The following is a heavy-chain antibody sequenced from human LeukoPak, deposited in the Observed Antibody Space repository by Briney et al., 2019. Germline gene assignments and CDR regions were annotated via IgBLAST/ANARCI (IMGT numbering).Heavy chain of an antibody. J-gene: IGHJ4*02. Sequence: KPGGSLRLSCAASGFTFSDHYMTWIRPAPGKGLEWISYWSSGSNYTNYADSVRGRFTISRDNSKNSLYLQMNSLRAEDTAVYYCASPAAGTNFDYWGQGTLVTVSS. CDR2: WSSGSNYT. V-gene: IGHV3-11*03. D-gene: IGHD6-13*01. CDR3: ASPAAGTNFDY. CDR1: GFTFSDHY.